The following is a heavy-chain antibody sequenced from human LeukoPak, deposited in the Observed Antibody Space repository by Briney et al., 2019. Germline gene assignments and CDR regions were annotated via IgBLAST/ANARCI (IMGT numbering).Heavy chain of an antibody. CDR3: ARSLYGSGFDP. Sequence: SETLSLTCTVSGGSISSGSYYWSWIRQPAGKGLEWIGRIYTSGSTNYNPSLKSRVTISVDTSKNQFSLKLSSVTAADTAVYYCARSLYGSGFDPWGQGTLVTVSS. V-gene: IGHV4-61*02. D-gene: IGHD3-10*01. CDR2: IYTSGST. CDR1: GGSISSGSYY. J-gene: IGHJ5*02.